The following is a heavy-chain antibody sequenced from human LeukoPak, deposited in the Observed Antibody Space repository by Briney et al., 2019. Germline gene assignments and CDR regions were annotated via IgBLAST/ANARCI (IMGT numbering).Heavy chain of an antibody. Sequence: GASVKVSCKASGGTFSSYTISWVRQAPGQGPEWMGRIIPIFGTANYAQKFQGRVTITTDESTSTAYMELSSLRSEDTAVQYSAREHYDSSGYYYDYWGQGTLVTVSS. CDR1: GGTFSSYT. CDR3: AREHYDSSGYYYDY. CDR2: IIPIFGTA. J-gene: IGHJ4*02. D-gene: IGHD3-22*01. V-gene: IGHV1-69*05.